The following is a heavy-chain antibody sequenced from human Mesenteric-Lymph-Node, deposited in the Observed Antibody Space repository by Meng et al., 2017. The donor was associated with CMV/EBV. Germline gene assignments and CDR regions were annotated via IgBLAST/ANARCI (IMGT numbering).Heavy chain of an antibody. Sequence: SETLSLTCTVSGGSFSIHYWSWIRQPPGKGPEWLGYIYYSGSTNYNPSLNSRVTISIDTSKNQFSLRLTSVTAADTAVYYCARGHWFDPWGQGTLVTVSS. CDR2: IYYSGST. CDR3: ARGHWFDP. V-gene: IGHV4-59*11. J-gene: IGHJ5*02. CDR1: GGSFSIHY.